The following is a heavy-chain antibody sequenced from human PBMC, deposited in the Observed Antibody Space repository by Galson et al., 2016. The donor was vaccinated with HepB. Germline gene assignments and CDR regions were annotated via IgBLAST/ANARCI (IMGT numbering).Heavy chain of an antibody. CDR2: ITHGNTI. CDR3: TRDGQQGYDMDV. CDR1: GFIFSSYS. V-gene: IGHV3-48*02. J-gene: IGHJ6*02. D-gene: IGHD6-13*01. Sequence: SLRLSCAASGFIFSSYSMNWVRQAPGKGLEWVSHITHGNTISYADSVRGRFTISRDNAQNSLYLQMNSLIDEDTAVYYCTRDGQQGYDMDVWGQGTPVTVSS.